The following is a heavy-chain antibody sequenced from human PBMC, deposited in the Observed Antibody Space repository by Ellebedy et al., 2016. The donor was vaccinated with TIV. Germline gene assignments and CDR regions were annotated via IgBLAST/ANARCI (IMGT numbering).Heavy chain of an antibody. D-gene: IGHD2-15*01. CDR3: ARDGVPVGVYFSGGSCHEDY. J-gene: IGHJ4*02. CDR2: INPNSGGT. CDR1: GYTFNGYY. Sequence: AASVKVSCKASGYTFNGYYMHWVRQAPGQGLEWMGWINPNSGGTNYAQKFQGRVTMTRDPSISTADMELSRLRSDDTAVSYCARDGVPVGVYFSGGSCHEDYWGQGTLVTVSS. V-gene: IGHV1-2*02.